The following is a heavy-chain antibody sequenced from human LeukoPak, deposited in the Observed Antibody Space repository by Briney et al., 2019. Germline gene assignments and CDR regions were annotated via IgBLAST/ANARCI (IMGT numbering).Heavy chain of an antibody. D-gene: IGHD3-22*01. CDR2: IIPIFGTT. CDR3: ARGGEANYYDTSGYYLYYY. Sequence: SVKVSCKASGYTFTGYYMHWVRQAPGQGLEWMGRIIPIFGTTNYAQKFQGRVTITTDESTSTAYMELSSLRSEDTAVYYCARGGEANYYDTSGYYLYYYWGQGTLVTVSS. V-gene: IGHV1-69*05. CDR1: GYTFTGYY. J-gene: IGHJ4*02.